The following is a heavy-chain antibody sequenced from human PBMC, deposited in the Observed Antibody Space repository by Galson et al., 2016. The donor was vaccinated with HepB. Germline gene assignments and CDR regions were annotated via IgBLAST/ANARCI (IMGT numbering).Heavy chain of an antibody. V-gene: IGHV3-21*04. CDR1: GFTLRAYT. Sequence: SLRLSCAASGFTLRAYTMNWVRQAPGKGLQWVSSISSGSRHISNADSLKGRFSISRDDAKNSVFLQMNSLTVDDTAKYFCARDRVDIVAAPSSIRNYYGMDVWGQGTTVTVSS. D-gene: IGHD5-12*01. CDR3: ARDRVDIVAAPSSIRNYYGMDV. CDR2: ISSGSRHI. J-gene: IGHJ6*02.